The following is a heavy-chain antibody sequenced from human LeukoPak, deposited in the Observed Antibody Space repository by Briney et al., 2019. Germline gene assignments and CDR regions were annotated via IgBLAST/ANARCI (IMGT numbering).Heavy chain of an antibody. Sequence: NPSETLSLTCTVSGGSISSSSYYWGWIRQPPGKGLEWIGYIYYSGSTNYNPSLKSRVTISVDTSKNQFSLKLSSVTAADTAVYYCARDRYYYDSSSYFSAFDTWGQGTMVTVSS. D-gene: IGHD3-22*01. CDR1: GGSISSSSYY. CDR2: IYYSGST. V-gene: IGHV4-61*01. J-gene: IGHJ3*02. CDR3: ARDRYYYDSSSYFSAFDT.